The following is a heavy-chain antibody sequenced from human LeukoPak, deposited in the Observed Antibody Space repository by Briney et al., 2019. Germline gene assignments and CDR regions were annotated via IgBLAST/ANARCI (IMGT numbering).Heavy chain of an antibody. D-gene: IGHD4-17*01. CDR3: AKDDYGDRN. CDR2: ISGSGGST. Sequence: SGGSLRLSCAASGSTFSSNAMSSVRQAPGEGLEWVSAISGSGGSTYYADSVKGRFTISRDNSKNTLYLQMNSLRAKDTAVYYCAKDDYGDRNWGQGTLVTVSS. V-gene: IGHV3-23*01. CDR1: GSTFSSNA. J-gene: IGHJ4*02.